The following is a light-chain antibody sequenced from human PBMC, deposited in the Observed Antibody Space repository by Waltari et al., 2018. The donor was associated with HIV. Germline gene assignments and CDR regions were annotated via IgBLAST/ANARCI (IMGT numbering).Light chain of an antibody. J-gene: IGLJ2*01. Sequence: QSALTQPASVSGSPGQSITISCPGTSSDVGAYNFVSWYQQYPAKAPNLMIYEVRNRPSGVSDRFSGSKSDNAASLTISGLQAEDEADYYCSSYTSSNAYVVFGGGTKLTVL. CDR3: SSYTSSNAYVV. CDR1: SSDVGAYNF. V-gene: IGLV2-14*01. CDR2: EVR.